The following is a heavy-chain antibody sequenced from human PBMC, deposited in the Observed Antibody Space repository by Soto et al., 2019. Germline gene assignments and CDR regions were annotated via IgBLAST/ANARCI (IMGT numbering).Heavy chain of an antibody. CDR2: INHSGST. CDR1: GGSFSGYY. V-gene: IGHV4-34*01. J-gene: IGHJ4*02. D-gene: IGHD3-16*01. CDR3: ARFWGSLAQIDY. Sequence: SSETLSLTCAVYGGSFSGYYWSWIRQPPGKGLEWIGEINHSGSTNYNPSLKSRVTISVDTSKNQFSLKLSSVTAADTAVYYCARFWGSLAQIDYWGQGTLVTVS.